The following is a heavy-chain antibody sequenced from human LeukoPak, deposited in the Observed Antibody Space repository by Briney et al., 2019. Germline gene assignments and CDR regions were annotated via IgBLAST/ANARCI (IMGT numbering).Heavy chain of an antibody. J-gene: IGHJ6*04. D-gene: IGHD3-10*01. Sequence: GGSLRLSCAASGFTFSSHGMHWVRQAPGKGLEWVAVISYDGSNKYYADSVKGRFTISRDNSKNTLYLQMNSLRAEDTAVYYCAKEMVRGVIMRYYYYGMDVWGKGTTVTVSS. CDR3: AKEMVRGVIMRYYYYGMDV. CDR1: GFTFSSHG. V-gene: IGHV3-30*18. CDR2: ISYDGSNK.